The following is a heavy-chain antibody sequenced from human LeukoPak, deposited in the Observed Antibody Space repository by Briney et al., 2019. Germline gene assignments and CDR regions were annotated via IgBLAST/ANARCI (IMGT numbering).Heavy chain of an antibody. CDR3: ARSETGILDY. V-gene: IGHV4-30-2*01. D-gene: IGHD1-1*01. CDR1: GGSISSGDYY. J-gene: IGHJ4*02. Sequence: PSETLSLTCTVSGGSISSGDYYWSWIRQPPGKGLEWIGYIYHSGSTYYNPSLKSRVTISVDRFKNQFSLKLSSVTAADTAVYYCARSETGILDYWGQGTLVTVSS. CDR2: IYHSGST.